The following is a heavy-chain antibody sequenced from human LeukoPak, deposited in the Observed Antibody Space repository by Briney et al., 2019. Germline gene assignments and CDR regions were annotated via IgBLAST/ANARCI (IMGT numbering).Heavy chain of an antibody. V-gene: IGHV3-30*02. Sequence: PGGSLRLSCAASGFTFSSYGMHWVRQAPGEGLEWVAFIRYDGSNKYYADSVKGRFTISRGNSKNTLYLQMNSLRAEDTAVYYYARDSGWYRGGSNYWGQGTLVTVSS. CDR2: IRYDGSNK. D-gene: IGHD1-26*01. CDR3: ARDSGWYRGGSNY. J-gene: IGHJ4*02. CDR1: GFTFSSYG.